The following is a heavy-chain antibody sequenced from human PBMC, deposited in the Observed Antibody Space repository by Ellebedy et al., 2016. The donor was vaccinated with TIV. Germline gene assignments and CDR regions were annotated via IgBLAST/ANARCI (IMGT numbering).Heavy chain of an antibody. D-gene: IGHD3-22*01. CDR2: IKQDGSEK. CDR3: ARAQGGYESSGYYPGWFDP. J-gene: IGHJ5*02. CDR1: GFTFSSYW. V-gene: IGHV3-7*01. Sequence: GGSLRLXXAASGFTFSSYWMSWVRQAPGKGLEWVANIKQDGSEKYYVDSVKGRFTISRDNDKNSLYLQMNSLRAEDTAVYYCARAQGGYESSGYYPGWFDPWGQGTLVTVSS.